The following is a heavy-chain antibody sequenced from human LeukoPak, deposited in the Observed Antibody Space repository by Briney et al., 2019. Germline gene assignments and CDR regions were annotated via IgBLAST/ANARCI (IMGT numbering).Heavy chain of an antibody. CDR1: GFTVSSNY. J-gene: IGHJ6*03. D-gene: IGHD6-13*01. Sequence: GGSLRLSCAASGFTVSSNYMSWVRQAPGKGLEWVSVIYSGGSTYYADSVKGRFTISRDNSKNTLYLQMNSLRAEGTAVYYCARAIRSSSWYQGSYYYYYMDVWGKGTTVTVSS. CDR3: ARAIRSSSWYQGSYYYYYMDV. V-gene: IGHV3-53*01. CDR2: IYSGGST.